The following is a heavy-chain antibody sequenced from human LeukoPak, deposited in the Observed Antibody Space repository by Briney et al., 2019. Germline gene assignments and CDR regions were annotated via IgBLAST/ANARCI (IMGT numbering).Heavy chain of an antibody. CDR2: IYPGDSDT. J-gene: IGHJ4*02. V-gene: IGHV5-51*01. CDR3: AVVGRNCSGGTCCSWQSFDY. Sequence: GESLKISCKGSGYSFTSYWIGWVRQMPGKGLEWMGIIYPGDSDTRYSPSFQGQVTISADKSISTAYLQWSSLKASDTAMYYCAVVGRNCSGGTCCSWQSFDYWGQGTLVTVSS. CDR1: GYSFTSYW. D-gene: IGHD2-15*01.